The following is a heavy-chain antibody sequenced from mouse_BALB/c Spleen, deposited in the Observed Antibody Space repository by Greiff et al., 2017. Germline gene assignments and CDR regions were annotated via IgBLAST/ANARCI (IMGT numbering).Heavy chain of an antibody. J-gene: IGHJ3*01. Sequence: VQLKQSGPELVKPGASVKMSCKASGYTFTSYVMHWVKQKPGQGLEWIGYINPYNDGTKYNEKFKGKATLTSDKSSSTAYMELSSLTSEDSAVYYCARGGIYYGYDFAYWGQGTLVTVSA. D-gene: IGHD2-2*01. CDR3: ARGGIYYGYDFAY. V-gene: IGHV1-14*01. CDR2: INPYNDGT. CDR1: GYTFTSYV.